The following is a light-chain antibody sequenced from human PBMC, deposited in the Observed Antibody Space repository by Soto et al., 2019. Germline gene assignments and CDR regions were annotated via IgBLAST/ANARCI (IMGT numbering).Light chain of an antibody. J-gene: IGKJ4*01. CDR1: QDLSNY. CDR3: QQYDNIPLT. Sequence: DIQMTQSPSSLSASVVDRVTITCTASQDLSNYLNWYQQKPGKAPKLLIYDASNLDTRVPSSFSGSGSGTNFTFTISSLQPEDIATYYCQQYDNIPLTFGGGTKVDIK. CDR2: DAS. V-gene: IGKV1-33*01.